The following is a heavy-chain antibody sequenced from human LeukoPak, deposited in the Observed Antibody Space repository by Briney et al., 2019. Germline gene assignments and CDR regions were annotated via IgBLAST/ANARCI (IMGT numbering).Heavy chain of an antibody. Sequence: ASVKVSCKVSGYTLTELSMHWVRQAPGKGLEWMGGFDPEDGETIYTQKFQGRVTMTEDTSTDTAYMELNSLRAEDTAVYYCARGSGSTEDYWGQGTLVTVSS. CDR1: GYTLTELS. V-gene: IGHV1-24*01. CDR3: ARGSGSTEDY. D-gene: IGHD1-26*01. CDR2: FDPEDGET. J-gene: IGHJ4*02.